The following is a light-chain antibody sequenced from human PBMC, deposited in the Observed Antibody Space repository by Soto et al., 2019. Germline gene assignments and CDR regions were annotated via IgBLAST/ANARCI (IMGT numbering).Light chain of an antibody. CDR2: GNS. J-gene: IGLJ2*01. CDR3: QSYDSSMSGVV. CDR1: SSNIGAGYD. V-gene: IGLV1-40*01. Sequence: QPVLTQPPSVSGAPGQTVTISCTGTSSNIGAGYDVPWYQQLPGTAPKLLIYGNSNRPSGVPDRFSGSKSGTSASLAITGLQAEDEADYYCQSYDSSMSGVVFGGGTKVTVL.